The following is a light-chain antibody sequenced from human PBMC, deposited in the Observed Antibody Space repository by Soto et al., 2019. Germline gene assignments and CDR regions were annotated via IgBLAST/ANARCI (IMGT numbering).Light chain of an antibody. Sequence: EIVMTQSPATLSVSPGETASLSCRASQSAGYFLAWYQQKPGQAPRLLIYYISTRATGIPARFSGSGSGTDFTLTISSLQSEDFAVYYCQQYNNWPPWTFGQGTKVDIK. J-gene: IGKJ1*01. CDR2: YIS. V-gene: IGKV3D-15*01. CDR3: QQYNNWPPWT. CDR1: QSAGYF.